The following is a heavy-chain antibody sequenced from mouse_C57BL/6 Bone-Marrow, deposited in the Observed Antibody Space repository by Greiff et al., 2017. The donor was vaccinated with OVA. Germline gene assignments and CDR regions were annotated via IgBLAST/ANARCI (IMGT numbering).Heavy chain of an antibody. Sequence: VQLQQSGAELVRPGASVTLSCKASGYTFTDYEMHWVKQTPLHGLEWIGAIDPETGGTAYNQKFKGKAILTADKSSSTAYMELRSLTSEDSAVYYCTVWGPFAYWGQGTLVTVSA. CDR1: GYTFTDYE. V-gene: IGHV1-15*01. J-gene: IGHJ3*01. CDR3: TVWGPFAY. CDR2: IDPETGGT.